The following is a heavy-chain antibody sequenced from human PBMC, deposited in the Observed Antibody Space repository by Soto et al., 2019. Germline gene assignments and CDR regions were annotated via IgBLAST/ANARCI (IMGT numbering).Heavy chain of an antibody. Sequence: QSQTLSLTCAISGDSVSSNSAAWNWIRQSPSRGLEWLGRTYYRSKWYNDYAVSVKSRITINPDTSKNQFSLQLNSVTPEDTAVYYCARGKNSYNWNYVNAFDIWGQGTMVTVSS. CDR2: TYYRSKWYN. V-gene: IGHV6-1*01. CDR3: ARGKNSYNWNYVNAFDI. J-gene: IGHJ3*02. D-gene: IGHD1-7*01. CDR1: GDSVSSNSAA.